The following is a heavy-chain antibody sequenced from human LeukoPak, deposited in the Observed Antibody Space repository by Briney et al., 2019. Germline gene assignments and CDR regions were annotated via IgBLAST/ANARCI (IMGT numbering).Heavy chain of an antibody. Sequence: SETLSLTCTVSGDSISKYYWSWIRQPPGKGLEWIGYIYYSGSTDYNPSLKSRVTMSVDSSKNQFSLKLTSVTAADTALYYCARELKVGNTGYYLDYWGQGTLVTVSP. CDR3: ARELKVGNTGYYLDY. J-gene: IGHJ4*02. D-gene: IGHD2/OR15-2a*01. CDR1: GDSISKYY. CDR2: IYYSGST. V-gene: IGHV4-59*01.